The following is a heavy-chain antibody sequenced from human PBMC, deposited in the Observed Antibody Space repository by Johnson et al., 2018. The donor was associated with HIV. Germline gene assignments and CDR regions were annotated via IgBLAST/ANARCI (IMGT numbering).Heavy chain of an antibody. D-gene: IGHD6-13*01. V-gene: IGHV3-23*04. CDR2: ISGSGGST. Sequence: VQVVESGGGLVQPGGSLRLSCAASGFTFSSYAMSWVRQAPGKGLEWVSAISGSGGSTYYADSVKGRFTISRDNSKNTLYLQMNSLRAEDTAVYYCAKEGSIAAAGNDAFDIWGQGTRVTVSS. CDR3: AKEGSIAAAGNDAFDI. J-gene: IGHJ3*02. CDR1: GFTFSSYA.